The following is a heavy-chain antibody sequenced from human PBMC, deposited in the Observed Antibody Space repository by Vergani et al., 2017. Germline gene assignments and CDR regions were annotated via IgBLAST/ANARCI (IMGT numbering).Heavy chain of an antibody. V-gene: IGHV7-4-1*02. CDR3: ARLSFRKGASYFDY. Sequence: QVQLVQSESELKKPGASVKVSCRASGYTFSSYVINWVRQAPGQGLEWVGWITTNTGNPVYARDFTGRFVFSLDTSVTTTYLQINSLKAEDTAVYFYARLSFRKGASYFDYWVQATLVAVPS. CDR2: ITTNTGNP. D-gene: IGHD1-14*01. J-gene: IGHJ4*02. CDR1: GYTFSSYV.